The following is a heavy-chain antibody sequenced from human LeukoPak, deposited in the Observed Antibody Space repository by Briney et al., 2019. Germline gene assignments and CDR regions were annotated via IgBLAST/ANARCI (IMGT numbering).Heavy chain of an antibody. CDR2: INHSGST. V-gene: IGHV4-34*01. CDR1: GGSFSGYY. D-gene: IGHD3-10*01. Sequence: SETLSLTCAVDGGSFSGYYWSWIRQPPGKGLEWIGEINHSGSTNYNPSLKSRVTISVDTSKNQFSLKLSSVTAADTAVYYCARVVLLWFGVYYAYFDYWGQGTLVTVSS. J-gene: IGHJ4*02. CDR3: ARVVLLWFGVYYAYFDY.